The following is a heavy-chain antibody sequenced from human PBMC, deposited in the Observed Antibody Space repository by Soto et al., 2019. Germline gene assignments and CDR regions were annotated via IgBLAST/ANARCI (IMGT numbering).Heavy chain of an antibody. CDR1: GFTFSTYP. CDR2: ISGSGDNT. CDR3: AKILSTVTSYYYGMDV. Sequence: LRLSCAASGFTFSTYPMTWIRQAPGKGLEGVSSISGSGDNTYYTDSVKGRFTISRDNSENTVYLQMNSLRAEDTAVYYCAKILSTVTSYYYGMDVWGQGTTVTVSS. J-gene: IGHJ6*02. V-gene: IGHV3-23*01. D-gene: IGHD4-17*01.